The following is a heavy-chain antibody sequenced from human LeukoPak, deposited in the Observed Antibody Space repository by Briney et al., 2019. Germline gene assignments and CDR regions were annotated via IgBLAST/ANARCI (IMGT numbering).Heavy chain of an antibody. V-gene: IGHV3-74*01. CDR3: VSFYETY. CDR2: INSDGSLT. CDR1: GNYW. Sequence: GGSLRLSCAASGNYWMHWVRQAPGKGLVWVSHINSDGSLTSYADSVKGRFTISKDNAKNTVYLQMNNLRAEDTAVYYCVSFYETYWGRGTLVTVSS. J-gene: IGHJ4*02. D-gene: IGHD2-2*01.